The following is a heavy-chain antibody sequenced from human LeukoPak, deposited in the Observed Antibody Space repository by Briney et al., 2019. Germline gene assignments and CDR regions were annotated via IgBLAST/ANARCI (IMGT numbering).Heavy chain of an antibody. CDR1: GFTFSSYA. V-gene: IGHV3-23*01. CDR2: ISGSGGIT. D-gene: IGHD6-19*01. Sequence: SGGSLRLSCAASGFTFSSYAMSWVRQSPGKGLEWVSAISGSGGITYYADSVKGRFTISRDNSKNTLYLQMNSLRAEDTAVYYCAKLGNPGGIPVAGSDSVDYWGQGTLVTVSS. CDR3: AKLGNPGGIPVAGSDSVDY. J-gene: IGHJ4*02.